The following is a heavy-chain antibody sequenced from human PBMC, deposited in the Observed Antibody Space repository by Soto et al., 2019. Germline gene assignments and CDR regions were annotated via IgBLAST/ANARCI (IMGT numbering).Heavy chain of an antibody. CDR1: GGSLSSGCYS. CDR3: ARGLWKDVFQY. J-gene: IGHJ1*01. CDR2: VHHTGST. V-gene: IGHV4-30-2*01. D-gene: IGHD1-1*01. Sequence: TLSLPCAVSGGSLSSGCYSWTWIRQPPGKGLEWIGYVHHTGSTTYNPSLKTRVNISVERPNNQFFLTMTSSTSADSAVYYCARGLWKDVFQYWGLGILGTVSS.